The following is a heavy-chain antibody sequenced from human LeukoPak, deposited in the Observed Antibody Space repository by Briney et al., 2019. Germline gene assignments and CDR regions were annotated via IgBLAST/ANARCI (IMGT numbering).Heavy chain of an antibody. Sequence: GASLQISCKGSGYSSTSYWIGWVRQLPGKGLEWMGIIYPGDSDTRYSPSFQGQVTISADKSISTAYLQWSSLKASDTAMYYCATPPTTQSADSFDYWGQGTLVTVSS. D-gene: IGHD3-22*01. CDR2: IYPGDSDT. V-gene: IGHV5-51*01. CDR3: ATPPTTQSADSFDY. J-gene: IGHJ4*02. CDR1: GYSSTSYW.